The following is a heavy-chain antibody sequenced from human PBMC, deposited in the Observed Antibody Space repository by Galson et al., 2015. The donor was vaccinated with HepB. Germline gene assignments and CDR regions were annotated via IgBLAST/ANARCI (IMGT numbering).Heavy chain of an antibody. CDR3: VRVQTPLGDISAHMTD. D-gene: IGHD2-21*02. CDR1: GFRFAYYD. J-gene: IGHJ4*02. Sequence: SLRLSCAASGFRFAYYDMSWVRQAPGKGLEWLSSITNTGGSTYYADSVKGRFTISRDNAKNELYLQMNSLRGEDTAMYYCVRVQTPLGDISAHMTDWGRGTLVAVSS. V-gene: IGHV3-11*01. CDR2: ITNTGGST.